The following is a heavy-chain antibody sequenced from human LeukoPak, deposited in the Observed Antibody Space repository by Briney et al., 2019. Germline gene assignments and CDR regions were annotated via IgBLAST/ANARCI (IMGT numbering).Heavy chain of an antibody. Sequence: PGGSLRLSCAASGFTFSSYGMHWVRQAPGKGLEWVAVISYDGSNKYYADSVRGRFAISRDNSKNTLYLQMNSLRAEDTAVYYCARMAPPLASRIAVAGSEYFQHWGQGTLVTVSS. J-gene: IGHJ1*01. CDR1: GFTFSSYG. D-gene: IGHD6-19*01. V-gene: IGHV3-30*03. CDR2: ISYDGSNK. CDR3: ARMAPPLASRIAVAGSEYFQH.